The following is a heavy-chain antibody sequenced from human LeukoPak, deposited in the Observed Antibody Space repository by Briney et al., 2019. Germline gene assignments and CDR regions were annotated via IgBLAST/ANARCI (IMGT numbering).Heavy chain of an antibody. J-gene: IGHJ4*02. CDR1: GYTFTGYY. V-gene: IGHV1-2*02. Sequence: PGASVKVSCKASGYTFTGYYMHWVRQAPGQGLEWMGWINPNSGGTNYAQKFQGRVTMTRDTSISTAYMELRSLRSDDTAVYYCARGGRHYYASENNPPDYWGQGTLVTVSS. CDR2: INPNSGGT. D-gene: IGHD3-10*01. CDR3: ARGGRHYYASENNPPDY.